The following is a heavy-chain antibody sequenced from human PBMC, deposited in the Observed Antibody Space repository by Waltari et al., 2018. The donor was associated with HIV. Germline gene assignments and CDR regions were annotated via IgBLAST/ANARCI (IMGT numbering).Heavy chain of an antibody. CDR1: GASISSSSYY. D-gene: IGHD3-16*01. Sequence: GPGLLKPSETLSLTCSVSGASISSSSYYWAWIRQPPGKGLEWIGVIYYSGTAYYNPSVKSRVSASLDASKNELSLKLTSVTATDTALYYCARLRFHSLYYFDSWGPGILVTVSS. J-gene: IGHJ4*02. V-gene: IGHV4-39*01. CDR3: ARLRFHSLYYFDS. CDR2: IYYSGTA.